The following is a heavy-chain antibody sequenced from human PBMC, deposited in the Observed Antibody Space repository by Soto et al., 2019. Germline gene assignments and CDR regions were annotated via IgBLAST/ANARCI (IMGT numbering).Heavy chain of an antibody. Sequence: SVKVSCKASGYSFTDYHIHWVRQAPVQGLEWLGRINPKSGGTSTAQKFQGWVTMTTDTSISTASMELTRLTSDDTAIYYCARGDSTDCSNGVCSFFYNHDMDVWGQGTTVTVS. J-gene: IGHJ6*02. CDR2: INPKSGGT. D-gene: IGHD2-8*01. CDR3: ARGDSTDCSNGVCSFFYNHDMDV. V-gene: IGHV1-2*04. CDR1: GYSFTDYH.